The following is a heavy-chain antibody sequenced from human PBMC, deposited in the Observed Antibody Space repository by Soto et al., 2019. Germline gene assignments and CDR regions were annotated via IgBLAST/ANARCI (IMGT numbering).Heavy chain of an antibody. CDR2: IYYSGST. V-gene: IGHV4-59*01. J-gene: IGHJ4*02. Sequence: QVQLQESGPGLVKPSETLSLTCTVSGGSISSYYWSWIRQPPGKGLEWIGYIYYSGSTNYNPSLKSRVTISVDTSKNQFSLKLSSVTAADTAVYYCARASDSSGWHLDYWGQGTLVTVSS. D-gene: IGHD6-19*01. CDR1: GGSISSYY. CDR3: ARASDSSGWHLDY.